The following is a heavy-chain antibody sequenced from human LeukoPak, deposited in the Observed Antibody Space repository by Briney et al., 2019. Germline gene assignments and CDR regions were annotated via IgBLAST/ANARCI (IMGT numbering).Heavy chain of an antibody. Sequence: SSETLSLTCAVYGGSFSGYYWSWIRQPPGKGLEWIGEINHSGSTNYNPSLKSRVTISVDTSKNQFSLKLSSVTAADTAVYYCARGRGRVVAALRNWFDPWGQGTLVTVSS. CDR2: INHSGST. V-gene: IGHV4-34*01. CDR1: GGSFSGYY. D-gene: IGHD2-15*01. CDR3: ARGRGRVVAALRNWFDP. J-gene: IGHJ5*02.